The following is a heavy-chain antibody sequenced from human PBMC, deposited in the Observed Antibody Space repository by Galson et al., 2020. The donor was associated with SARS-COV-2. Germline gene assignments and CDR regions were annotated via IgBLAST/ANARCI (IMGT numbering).Heavy chain of an antibody. CDR1: GFTFSSYS. D-gene: IGHD2-2*01. J-gene: IGHJ6*02. CDR3: ARDWVWDCSSTSCYGGDYYGMDV. Sequence: GGSLRLSCAASGFTFSSYSMNWVRQAPGKGLEWVSSISSSSYIYYADSVKGRFTISRDNAKNSLYLQMNSLRAEDTAVYYCARDWVWDCSSTSCYGGDYYGMDVWGQGTTVTVSS. CDR2: ISSSSYI. V-gene: IGHV3-21*01.